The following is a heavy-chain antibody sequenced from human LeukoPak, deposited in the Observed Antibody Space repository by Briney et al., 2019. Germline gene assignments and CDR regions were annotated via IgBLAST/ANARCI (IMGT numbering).Heavy chain of an antibody. CDR1: GYMFTGYY. J-gene: IGHJ4*02. Sequence: ASVKVSCKASGYMFTGYYIHWVRQAPGQGLEWMGCIKPNSGGTKYAQKFQGRVTMTRDTSISTGYMELSSLRSDDTAVYYCARGGYFDSSGANYWGQGTLVTVSS. V-gene: IGHV1-2*02. D-gene: IGHD3-22*01. CDR3: ARGGYFDSSGANY. CDR2: IKPNSGGT.